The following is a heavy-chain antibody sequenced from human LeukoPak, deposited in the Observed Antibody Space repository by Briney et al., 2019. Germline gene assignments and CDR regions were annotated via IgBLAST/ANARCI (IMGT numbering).Heavy chain of an antibody. CDR2: ISGSGGST. CDR1: GFTFSSYA. Sequence: GSLRLSCAASGFTFSSYAMSWVRQAPGKGLEWVSAISGSGGSTYYADSVKGRFTISRDNSKNTLYLQMNSLRAEDTAVYYCAKDRSCTNGVCSGNLDYWGQGTLVTVSS. V-gene: IGHV3-23*01. J-gene: IGHJ4*02. D-gene: IGHD2-8*01. CDR3: AKDRSCTNGVCSGNLDY.